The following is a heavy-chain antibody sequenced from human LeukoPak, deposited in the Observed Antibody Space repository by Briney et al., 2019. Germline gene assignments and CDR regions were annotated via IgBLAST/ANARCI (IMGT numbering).Heavy chain of an antibody. D-gene: IGHD3-10*01. V-gene: IGHV1-46*01. CDR3: ARGSGSYYRPVDY. CDR1: RYTFTNYG. Sequence: ASVKVSRQASRYTFTNYGIGWVGPSPGQGREGMGIIYPSGGSTSYAQKFQGRVTVTRDMSTSTVYMELSSLRSEDTAVYYCARGSGSYYRPVDYWGQGTLVTVSS. J-gene: IGHJ4*02. CDR2: IYPSGGST.